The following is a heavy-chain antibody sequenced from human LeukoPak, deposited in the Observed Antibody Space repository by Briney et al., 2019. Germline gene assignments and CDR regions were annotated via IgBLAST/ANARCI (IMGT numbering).Heavy chain of an antibody. CDR1: GFTFSSYG. CDR3: ARDRYDSSGYYLHFDY. Sequence: SGGSLRLSCAASGFTFSSYGMHWVRQAPGKGLGWVAFIRYDGSNKYYADSVKGRFTISRDNSKNTLYLQMNSLRAEDTAVYYCARDRYDSSGYYLHFDYWGQGTLVTVSS. CDR2: IRYDGSNK. J-gene: IGHJ4*02. V-gene: IGHV3-30*02. D-gene: IGHD3-22*01.